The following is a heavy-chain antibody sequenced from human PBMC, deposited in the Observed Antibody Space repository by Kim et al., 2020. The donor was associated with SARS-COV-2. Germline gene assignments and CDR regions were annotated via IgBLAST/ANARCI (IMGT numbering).Heavy chain of an antibody. V-gene: IGHV3-43*01. Sequence: GGSLRLSCAASGFTFDDYTMHWVRQAPGKGLEWVSLISWDGGSTYYADSVKGRFTISRDNSKNSLYLQMNSLRTEDTALYYCAKAGDGYNYNSDAFDIWGQGTMVTVSS. D-gene: IGHD5-12*01. CDR3: AKAGDGYNYNSDAFDI. CDR1: GFTFDDYT. J-gene: IGHJ3*02. CDR2: ISWDGGST.